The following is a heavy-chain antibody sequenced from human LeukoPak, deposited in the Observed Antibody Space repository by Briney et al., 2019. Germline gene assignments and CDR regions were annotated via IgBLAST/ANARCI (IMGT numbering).Heavy chain of an antibody. CDR1: GFTFSNSW. V-gene: IGHV3-74*01. CDR2: ISGDGTDI. J-gene: IGHJ4*02. D-gene: IGHD2-2*01. CDR3: ARDKGAAMEERSDY. Sequence: GGSLRLSCAVSGFTFSNSWMHWVRQAPGRGLVWVSRISGDGTDIFYADSVKGRFTISRDNTNNMLFLQMNSLRAEDTAVYYCARDKGAAMEERSDYWGQGTLVTVSS.